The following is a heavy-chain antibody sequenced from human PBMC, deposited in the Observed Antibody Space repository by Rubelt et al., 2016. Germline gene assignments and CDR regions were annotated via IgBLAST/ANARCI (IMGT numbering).Heavy chain of an antibody. V-gene: IGHV4-39*01. CDR2: IYYSGST. CDR1: GGSISSSSYY. CDR3: ARSTGDIVVVPVDY. J-gene: IGHJ4*02. D-gene: IGHD2-2*01. Sequence: QLQLQESGPGLVKPSETLSLTCSVSGGSISSSSYYWGWIRQPPGKGLEWIGSIYYSGSTSYNPSLKSRVTISVDTSKNQFSLTRRSVTAADTAVYYCARSTGDIVVVPVDYWGQGTLVTVSS.